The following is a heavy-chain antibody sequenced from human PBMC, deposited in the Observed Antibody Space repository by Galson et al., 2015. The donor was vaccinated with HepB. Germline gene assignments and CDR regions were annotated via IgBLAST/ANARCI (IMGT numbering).Heavy chain of an antibody. CDR1: GFTFSSYG. J-gene: IGHJ5*02. Sequence: SLRLSCAASGFTFSSYGMHWVRQAPGKGLEWVAVISYDGSNKYYADSVKGRFTISRDNSKNTLYSQMNSLRAEDTAVYYCAKDLKEGQLGPLGSWGQGTLVTVSS. V-gene: IGHV3-30*18. CDR2: ISYDGSNK. D-gene: IGHD6-6*01. CDR3: AKDLKEGQLGPLGS.